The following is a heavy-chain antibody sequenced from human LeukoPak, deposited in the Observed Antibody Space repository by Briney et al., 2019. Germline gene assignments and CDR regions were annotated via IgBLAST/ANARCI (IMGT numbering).Heavy chain of an antibody. V-gene: IGHV1-18*01. CDR1: GYTFTSYG. CDR2: ISAYNGNT. D-gene: IGHD5-24*01. CDR3: ARAVVGDGYNLDRFDP. J-gene: IGHJ5*02. Sequence: ASVKVSCKASGYTFTSYGISWVRQAPGQGLEWMGWISAYNGNTNYAQKLQGRVTMTTDTSTSTAYMELSRLRSDDTAVYYCARAVVGDGYNLDRFDPWGQGTLVTVSS.